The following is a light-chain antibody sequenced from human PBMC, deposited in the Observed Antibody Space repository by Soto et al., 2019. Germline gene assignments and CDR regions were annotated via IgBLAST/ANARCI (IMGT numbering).Light chain of an antibody. V-gene: IGKV3-15*01. CDR3: QQYNNWPLT. CDR1: QSFGSN. Sequence: IVMTQSPATLSVSPLEIATLSCRASQSFGSNLAWYQQKPGQAPRLLLYGTSTRATGIPDRFTGSGSGTEFTLTISSLQSEDFAVYYCQQYNNWPLTFGGGTRLEI. CDR2: GTS. J-gene: IGKJ5*01.